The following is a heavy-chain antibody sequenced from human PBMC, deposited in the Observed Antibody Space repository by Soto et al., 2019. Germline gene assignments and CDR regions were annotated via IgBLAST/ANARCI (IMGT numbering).Heavy chain of an antibody. Sequence: QVQLVQSGAEVKKPGASVKVSCKASGYTFTRSGISWVRQAPGQGLEWMGWISTYNGDTNYAQTFQGRVTMTTDTSTSTVHREVRSLRSNDTAAYYCAREGVAPYYYYGMDVWGQGTPVTVSS. CDR2: ISTYNGDT. V-gene: IGHV1-18*01. CDR3: AREGVAPYYYYGMDV. D-gene: IGHD5-12*01. J-gene: IGHJ6*02. CDR1: GYTFTRSG.